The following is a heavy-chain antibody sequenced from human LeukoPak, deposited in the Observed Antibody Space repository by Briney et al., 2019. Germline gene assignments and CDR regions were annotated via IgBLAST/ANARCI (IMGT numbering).Heavy chain of an antibody. Sequence: SETLSLTCTASGGSFSSYYWSWIRQPPGKGLEWIGYIYYNGNTNYNPSLKRRVTISVDTSRNQFSLKLTSVTAADTAVYYCASLDFWGQGTLVTVSS. CDR3: ASLDF. J-gene: IGHJ4*02. CDR1: GGSFSSYY. V-gene: IGHV4-59*01. CDR2: IYYNGNT.